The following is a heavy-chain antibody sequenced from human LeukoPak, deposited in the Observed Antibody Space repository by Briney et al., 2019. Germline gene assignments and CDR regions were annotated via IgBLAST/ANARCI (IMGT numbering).Heavy chain of an antibody. Sequence: GGSLRLSCAASGFTFSSYAMSWVRQTPGKGLEWVSAISGSGGSTYYADSVKGRFTISRDNSKNTLYLQMNSLRAEDTAVYYCAKALRYGYYFDYWGQGTLVTVSS. CDR2: ISGSGGST. D-gene: IGHD1-1*01. CDR1: GFTFSSYA. CDR3: AKALRYGYYFDY. V-gene: IGHV3-23*01. J-gene: IGHJ4*02.